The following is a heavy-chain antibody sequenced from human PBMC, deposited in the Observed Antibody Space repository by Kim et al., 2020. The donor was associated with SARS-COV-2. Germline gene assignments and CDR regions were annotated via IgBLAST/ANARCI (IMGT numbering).Heavy chain of an antibody. D-gene: IGHD1-26*01. CDR1: VGSVSSGSYY. V-gene: IGHV4-61*01. CDR3: ARDGKDYYYYYGMDV. Sequence: SETLSLTCTVSVGSVSSGSYYWSWIRQPPGKGLEWIGYIYYSGSTNYNPSLKSRVTISVDTSKNQFSLKLSSVTAADTAVYYCARDGKDYYYYYGMDVWG. CDR2: IYYSGST. J-gene: IGHJ6*01.